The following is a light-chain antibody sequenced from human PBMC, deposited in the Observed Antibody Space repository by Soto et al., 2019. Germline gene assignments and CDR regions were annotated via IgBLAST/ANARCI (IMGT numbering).Light chain of an antibody. CDR2: GAS. J-gene: IGKJ1*01. Sequence: EIIWTQSPATLSVSPGDGATLSCRASQSVNSNLAWYHQKPGQTPRLLIYGASIRAAGIPARFTGSESGTEFTLSISSLQSEDFAVYYCQQYDDWPWTFGRGTKVDIK. V-gene: IGKV3-15*01. CDR1: QSVNSN. CDR3: QQYDDWPWT.